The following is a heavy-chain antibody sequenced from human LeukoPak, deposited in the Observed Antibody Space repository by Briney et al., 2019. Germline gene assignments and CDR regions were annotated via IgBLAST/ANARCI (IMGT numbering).Heavy chain of an antibody. CDR2: TYYRSKWYN. CDR1: GDSVSSNSAA. Sequence: SQTLSLTCAISGDSVSSNSAAWNWIRQSPSRGLEWLGGTYYRSKWYNDYAVSVKSRITINPDTSKNQFSLQLNSVTPEDTAVYYCARDGSYCSGGSCYSVYYYYYYMDVWGKGTTVTVSS. CDR3: ARDGSYCSGGSCYSVYYYYYYMDV. V-gene: IGHV6-1*01. D-gene: IGHD2-15*01. J-gene: IGHJ6*03.